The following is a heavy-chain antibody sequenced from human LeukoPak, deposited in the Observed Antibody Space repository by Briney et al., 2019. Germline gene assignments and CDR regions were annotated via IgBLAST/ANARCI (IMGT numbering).Heavy chain of an antibody. CDR3: AKEYTGTFSPFPSYFDN. CDR2: ISGSSTYI. Sequence: GGSLRLSCAASGFMFSSHNMNWVRQAPGKGLEWVSSISGSSTYIYYADSMKGRFTISRDNSKNTLYLQMNSLRAEDTAIYYCAKEYTGTFSPFPSYFDNWGQGTLVAVSS. J-gene: IGHJ4*02. V-gene: IGHV3-21*04. CDR1: GFMFSSHN. D-gene: IGHD1-26*01.